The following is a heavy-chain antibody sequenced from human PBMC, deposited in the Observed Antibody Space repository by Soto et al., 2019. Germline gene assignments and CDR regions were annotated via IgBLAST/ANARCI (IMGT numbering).Heavy chain of an antibody. CDR1: GFTFSNAW. Sequence: GGSLRLSCAASGFTFSNAWMNWVRQAPGKGLEWVGRIKSKTDGGTTDYAAPVKGRFTISRDDSKNTLYLQMNSLKTEDTAVYYCTTDAPERAIPTGFDYWGQGTLVTVSS. J-gene: IGHJ4*02. CDR3: TTDAPERAIPTGFDY. V-gene: IGHV3-15*07. D-gene: IGHD1-1*01. CDR2: IKSKTDGGTT.